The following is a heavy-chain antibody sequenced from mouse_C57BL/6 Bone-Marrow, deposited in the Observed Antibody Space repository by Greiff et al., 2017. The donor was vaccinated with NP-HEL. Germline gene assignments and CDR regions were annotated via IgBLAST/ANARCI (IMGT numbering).Heavy chain of an antibody. Sequence: QVTLKVSGPGILQPSQTLSLTCSFSGFSLSTFGMGVGWIRQPSGKGLEWLAHIWWDDDKYYNPALKRLLIFSKDTSKNQVFLKSANVDTADTATYYSARNPTVVAPDVWGTGTTVTVSA. V-gene: IGHV8-8*01. D-gene: IGHD1-1*01. CDR3: ARNPTVVAPDV. CDR2: IWWDDDK. CDR1: GFSLSTFGMG. J-gene: IGHJ1*03.